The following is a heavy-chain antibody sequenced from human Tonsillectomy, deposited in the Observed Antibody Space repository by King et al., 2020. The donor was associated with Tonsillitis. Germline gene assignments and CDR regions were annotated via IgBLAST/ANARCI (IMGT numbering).Heavy chain of an antibody. Sequence: QLVQSGGGVVRPGGSLRLSCAASGFTFDDYGMSWVRQAPGKGLEWVSAINWNGGSTGYADSVKGRFTISRDNAKNSLYLQMNSLKAEDTAFYYCAKDVSSSWYYFDYWGLGTLVSVSS. V-gene: IGHV3-20*04. CDR2: INWNGGST. J-gene: IGHJ4*02. D-gene: IGHD6-13*01. CDR1: GFTFDDYG. CDR3: AKDVSSSWYYFDY.